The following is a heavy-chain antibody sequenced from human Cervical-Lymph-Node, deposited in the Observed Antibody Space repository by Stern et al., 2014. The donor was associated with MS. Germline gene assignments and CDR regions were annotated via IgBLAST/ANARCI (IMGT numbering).Heavy chain of an antibody. V-gene: IGHV1-69*06. D-gene: IGHD1-1*01. CDR1: GGTFGRDT. CDR3: VRDLNWSFDS. Sequence: VQLVQSGAEVKKPGSSVKVSCKSSGGTFGRDTLNWIRQAPGQGLEWMGRVIPIFDKTDYAEKFRGRVTISADRSTTTVYMELSSLTSEDTAIYYCVRDLNWSFDSWGQGTLVTVSS. CDR2: VIPIFDKT. J-gene: IGHJ5*01.